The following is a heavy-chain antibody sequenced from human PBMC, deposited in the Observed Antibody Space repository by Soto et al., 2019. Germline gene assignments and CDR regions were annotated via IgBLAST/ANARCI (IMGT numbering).Heavy chain of an antibody. CDR3: AKAQSYYDPSAGFDM. Sequence: GGSLRLSCVASGFSFGDYYMIWIRQAPGKGLEWVSYVSSGSTYTNYAESVKGRFTISRDDAKNSLFLQMNSLRVEDTAVYYCAKAQSYYDPSAGFDMWGQGTMVTVSS. V-gene: IGHV3-11*03. J-gene: IGHJ3*02. D-gene: IGHD3-22*01. CDR2: VSSGSTYT. CDR1: GFSFGDYY.